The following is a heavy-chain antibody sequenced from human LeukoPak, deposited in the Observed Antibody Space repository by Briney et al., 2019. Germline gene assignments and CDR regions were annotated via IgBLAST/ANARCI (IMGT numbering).Heavy chain of an antibody. CDR2: IYYSGST. Sequence: PSETLSLTCTVSGGSISSYYWSWIRQPPGKGLEWIGYIYYSGSTNYNPSLKSRVTISVDTSKNQFSLKLSSVTAADTAVYYCARASLVWSGYYTGWDYWGQGTLVTVSS. V-gene: IGHV4-59*01. D-gene: IGHD3-3*01. J-gene: IGHJ4*02. CDR3: ARASLVWSGYYTGWDY. CDR1: GGSISSYY.